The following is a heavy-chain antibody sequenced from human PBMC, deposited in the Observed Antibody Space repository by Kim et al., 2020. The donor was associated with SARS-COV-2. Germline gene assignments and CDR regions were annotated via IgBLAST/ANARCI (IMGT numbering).Heavy chain of an antibody. J-gene: IGHJ6*02. CDR2: ISYDGSNK. Sequence: GGSLRLSCAASGFTFSSYAMHWVRQAPGKGLEWVAVISYDGSNKYYADSVKGRFTISRDNSKNTLYLQMNSLRAEDTAVYYCARGMVRGILLYYYYYGMDVWGQGTTVTVSS. CDR3: ARGMVRGILLYYYYYGMDV. V-gene: IGHV3-30*04. D-gene: IGHD3-10*01. CDR1: GFTFSSYA.